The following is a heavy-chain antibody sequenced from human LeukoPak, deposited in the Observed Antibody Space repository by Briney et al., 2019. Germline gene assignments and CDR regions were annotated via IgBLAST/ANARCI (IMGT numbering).Heavy chain of an antibody. V-gene: IGHV4-4*07. D-gene: IGHD1-1*01. J-gene: IGHJ4*02. CDR1: GGSISYFY. Sequence: SSETLSLTCTVSGGSISYFYWSWIRQPAGKGLEWIGRIYTSGSTNYNPSLKSRVTMSVDTSKKQFSLKLSSVTAADTAVYYCARHPIPSLGHNSEGWGQGTLVTVSS. CDR2: IYTSGST. CDR3: ARHPIPSLGHNSEG.